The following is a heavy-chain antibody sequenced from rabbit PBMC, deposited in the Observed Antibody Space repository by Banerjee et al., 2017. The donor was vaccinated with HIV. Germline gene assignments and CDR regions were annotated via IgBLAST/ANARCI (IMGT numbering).Heavy chain of an antibody. CDR3: ASRGSNYATGAFDP. D-gene: IGHD8-1*01. Sequence: QSLEESGGDLVKPGASLTLTCTASGFSFSSSYYMCWVRQAPGKGLEWIACIYAGSSGSTYYASWAKGRFTISKPSSTTVTLQMTSLTAADTATYFCASRGSNYATGAFDPWGPGTPSPS. CDR1: GFSFSSSYY. CDR2: IYAGSSGST. J-gene: IGHJ2*01. V-gene: IGHV1S40*01.